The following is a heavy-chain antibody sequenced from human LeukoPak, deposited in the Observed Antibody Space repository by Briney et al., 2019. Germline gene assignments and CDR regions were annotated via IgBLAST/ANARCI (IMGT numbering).Heavy chain of an antibody. CDR2: IFPDDSDT. Sequence: GESLKISCKVSGYSFTRNWIGWVRQMPGKGLEWMGLIFPDDSDTRYSPSFQGQVTISADKSINTAYLHWSSLKASDSAMYYCVRLGNSGWQDFDYWGQGILVTVSS. V-gene: IGHV5-51*01. CDR1: GYSFTRNW. J-gene: IGHJ4*02. D-gene: IGHD6-19*01. CDR3: VRLGNSGWQDFDY.